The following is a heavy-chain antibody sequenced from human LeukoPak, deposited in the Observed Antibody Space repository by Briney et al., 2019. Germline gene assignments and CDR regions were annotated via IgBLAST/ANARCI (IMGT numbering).Heavy chain of an antibody. J-gene: IGHJ5*02. CDR2: INPNSGGT. CDR1: GYTFTAYY. D-gene: IGHD2-15*01. Sequence: ASVKVSCKASGYTFTAYYMQWVRQAPGQGLEWMGWINPNSGGTNYAQKFQARVTMTRETSISTAYTELGGLRSGDTAVYYCARDRIADPRLDPRGQGTLVTVSS. V-gene: IGHV1-2*02. CDR3: ARDRIADPRLDP.